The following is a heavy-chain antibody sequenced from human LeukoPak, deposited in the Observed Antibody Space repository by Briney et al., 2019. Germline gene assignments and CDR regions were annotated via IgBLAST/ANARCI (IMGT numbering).Heavy chain of an antibody. V-gene: IGHV4-39*01. CDR1: GVSISSMRYY. CDR2: NYYSGST. J-gene: IGHJ6*03. Sequence: SETLSPTCSVSGVSISSMRYYSGWIRQPPGKGLEWIGSNYYSGSTDYSPSLKSRVTISVDTSKNQFSLKLTSVTAADTAVYYCASRYYSYYYMDVWGKGTTVIVSS. CDR3: ASRYYSYYYMDV.